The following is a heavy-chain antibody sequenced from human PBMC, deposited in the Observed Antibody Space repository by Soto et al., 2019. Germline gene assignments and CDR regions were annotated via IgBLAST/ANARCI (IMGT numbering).Heavy chain of an antibody. J-gene: IGHJ6*02. Sequence: QVHLVESGGGVVQPGGSLRLSCTASGFTFNKFGMHWVRQTPGKGLEWVAAVSYDGNHDFYADSVRGRLIISRDNSKNTLYLQLNTLKPDDTAVYYCVKERADFGTVPHATSGMDVWGPATTGTVSS. D-gene: IGHD1-1*01. V-gene: IGHV3-30*18. CDR2: VSYDGNHD. CDR1: GFTFNKFG. CDR3: VKERADFGTVPHATSGMDV.